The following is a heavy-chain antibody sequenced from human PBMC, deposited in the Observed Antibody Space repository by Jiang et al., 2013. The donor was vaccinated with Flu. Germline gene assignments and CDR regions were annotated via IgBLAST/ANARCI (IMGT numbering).Heavy chain of an antibody. D-gene: IGHD3-3*01. CDR3: AKGRPWYYDFWSGYYFT. CDR1: GFTFSSYG. J-gene: IGHJ5*02. CDR2: ISYDGSNK. V-gene: IGHV3-30*18. Sequence: LVESGGGVVQPGRSLRLSCAASGFTFSSYGMHWVRQAPGKGLEWVAVISYDGSNKYYADSVKGRFTISRDNSKNTLYLQMNSLRAEDTAVYYCAKGRPWYYDFWSGYYFTWGQGTLVTVSS.